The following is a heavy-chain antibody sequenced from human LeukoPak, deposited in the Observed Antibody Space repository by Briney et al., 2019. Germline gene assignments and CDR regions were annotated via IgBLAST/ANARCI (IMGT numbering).Heavy chain of an antibody. CDR3: ARPHGRYLGGAFDI. V-gene: IGHV3-30*03. D-gene: IGHD3-16*01. Sequence: GGSLRLSCAASGFTFSSYGMHWVRQAPGKGLEWVAVISYDGSNKYYVDSVKGRFTISRDNSKNTLYLQMNSLRAEDTAVYYCARPHGRYLGGAFDIWGQGTMVTVSS. J-gene: IGHJ3*02. CDR2: ISYDGSNK. CDR1: GFTFSSYG.